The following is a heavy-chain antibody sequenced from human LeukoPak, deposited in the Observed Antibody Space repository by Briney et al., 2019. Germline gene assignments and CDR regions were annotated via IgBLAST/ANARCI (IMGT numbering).Heavy chain of an antibody. D-gene: IGHD3-16*01. V-gene: IGHV4-59*01. Sequence: SETLSLTCTVSGGAISSYYWSWIRQPPGKGLEWIGYIYYSGSTNYNPSLKSRVTISVDTSKNQFSLKLSSVTAADTAVYYCARSSAYYDYVWGSYRPRYYFDYWGQGTLVTVSS. CDR3: ARSSAYYDYVWGSYRPRYYFDY. J-gene: IGHJ4*02. CDR1: GGAISSYY. CDR2: IYYSGST.